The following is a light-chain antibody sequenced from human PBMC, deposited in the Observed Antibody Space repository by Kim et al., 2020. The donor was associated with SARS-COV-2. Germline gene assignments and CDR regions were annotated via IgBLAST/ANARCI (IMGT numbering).Light chain of an antibody. J-gene: IGKJ4*01. CDR2: GAS. CDR1: QSVSSN. Sequence: SPGERATLSCRASQSVSSNFAWYQQKPGQAPRLLIFGASTRATGIPARFSGSGSGTEFTLTITSLQSEDCALYYCQQYNRWPPLTFGGGTKVDIK. V-gene: IGKV3-15*01. CDR3: QQYNRWPPLT.